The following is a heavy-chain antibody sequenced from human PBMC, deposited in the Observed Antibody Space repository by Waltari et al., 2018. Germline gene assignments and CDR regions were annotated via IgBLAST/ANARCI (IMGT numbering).Heavy chain of an antibody. D-gene: IGHD3-22*01. CDR1: GGIFSSYA. Sequence: QVQLVQSGAEVKKPGASVKVSCKASGGIFSSYAISWVGQAPGQGLEWMGGIIPILGIANYAQKFQGRVTITADKSTSTAYMELSSLRSEDTAVYYCARPPASGYYRLSYYFDYWGQGTLVTVSS. CDR3: ARPPASGYYRLSYYFDY. J-gene: IGHJ4*02. V-gene: IGHV1-69*10. CDR2: IIPILGIA.